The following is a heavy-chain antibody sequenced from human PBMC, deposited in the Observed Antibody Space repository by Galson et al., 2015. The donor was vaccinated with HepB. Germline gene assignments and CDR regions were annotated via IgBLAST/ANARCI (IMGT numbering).Heavy chain of an antibody. Sequence: SLRLSCAASGFTFDDYAMHWVGQAPGKGLEWVSGISWNSGSIGYADSVKGRFTISRDNAKNSLYLQMNSLRAEDTALYYCAKGSLMVAAAGGGFDYWGQGTLVTVSS. CDR3: AKGSLMVAAAGGGFDY. J-gene: IGHJ4*02. V-gene: IGHV3-9*01. CDR2: ISWNSGSI. CDR1: GFTFDDYA. D-gene: IGHD6-13*01.